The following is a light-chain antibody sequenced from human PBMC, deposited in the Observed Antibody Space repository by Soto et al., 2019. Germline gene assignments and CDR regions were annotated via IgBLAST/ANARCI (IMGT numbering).Light chain of an antibody. Sequence: QSALTQPASVSGSPGQSITIYCTGTSSDVGNYNYVSWYQHHPGKAPKLIIYDVSYRPSGVSNRFSGSKSGNTASLTISGLQAEDEADDYCTSYTRTSTLGVFGGGTQLTVL. CDR2: DVS. CDR1: SSDVGNYNY. J-gene: IGLJ2*01. V-gene: IGLV2-14*03. CDR3: TSYTRTSTLGV.